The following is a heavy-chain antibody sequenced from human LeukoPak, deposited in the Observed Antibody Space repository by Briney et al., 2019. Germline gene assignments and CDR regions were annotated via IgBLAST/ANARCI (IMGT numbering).Heavy chain of an antibody. CDR3: ARVLRYCSGGNCYSGGLGYMDV. D-gene: IGHD2-15*01. V-gene: IGHV3-23*01. Sequence: GGSLRLSCAASGFTFNTYTMNWVRQAPGKGLEWVSAISGSGGSTYYADSVKGRFTISRDNAKNSLFLQMNSLRAEDTAVYYCARVLRYCSGGNCYSGGLGYMDVWGKGTTVTISS. CDR2: ISGSGGST. J-gene: IGHJ6*03. CDR1: GFTFNTYT.